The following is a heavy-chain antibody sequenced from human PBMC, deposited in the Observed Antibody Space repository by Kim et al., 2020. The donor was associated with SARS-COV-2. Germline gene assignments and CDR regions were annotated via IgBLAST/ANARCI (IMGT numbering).Heavy chain of an antibody. CDR3: ARGKRAGSSWYGSTPYYFDY. Sequence: SETLSLTCAVYGGSFSGYYWSWIRQPPGKGLEWIGEINHSGSTNYNPSLKSRVTISVDTSKNQFSLKLSSVTAADTAVYYCARGKRAGSSWYGSTPYYFDYWGQGTLVTVSS. D-gene: IGHD6-13*01. V-gene: IGHV4-34*01. CDR2: INHSGST. CDR1: GGSFSGYY. J-gene: IGHJ4*02.